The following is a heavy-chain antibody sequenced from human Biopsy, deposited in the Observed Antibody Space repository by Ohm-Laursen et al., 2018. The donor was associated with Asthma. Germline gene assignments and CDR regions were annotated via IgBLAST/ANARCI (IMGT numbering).Heavy chain of an antibody. J-gene: IGHJ4*02. CDR2: TDWEEDK. Sequence: PTQTLTPTCPFSGFSLSSSGANVNWIRQPPGKALEWLARTDWEEDKFYSTSLRTRLTISKGSSEDQVVLTMTNMGPVDTATYYCTRHNDYWGPGILVTVSS. D-gene: IGHD1-14*01. CDR3: TRHNDY. CDR1: GFSLSSSGAN. V-gene: IGHV2-70*04.